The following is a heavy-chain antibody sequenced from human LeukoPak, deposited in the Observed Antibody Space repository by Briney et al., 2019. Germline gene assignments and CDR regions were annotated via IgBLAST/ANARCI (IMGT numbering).Heavy chain of an antibody. CDR2: ISGSGGA. D-gene: IGHD1-7*01. V-gene: IGHV3-23*01. Sequence: GGSLRLSCAASGFTFGSYAMSWVRQAPGKGLEWVSGISGSGGAYYADSVKGRFTISRDNSMNTLYLQMNSLRAEDTAVYYCAKDRKSGNYYYFDYWGQGTLATVSS. CDR3: AKDRKSGNYYYFDY. CDR1: GFTFGSYA. J-gene: IGHJ4*02.